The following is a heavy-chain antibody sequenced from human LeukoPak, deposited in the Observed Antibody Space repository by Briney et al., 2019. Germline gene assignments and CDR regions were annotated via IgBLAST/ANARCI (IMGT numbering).Heavy chain of an antibody. Sequence: SGGSLRLSCAASGFTFSNYAMHWVRQAPGKGLEWVANIKQDGSEKYYVDSVKGRFTISRDNAKNSLYLQMNSLRAEDTAVYYCARDSLRGYSGYDREYFQHWGQGTLVTVSS. V-gene: IGHV3-7*01. CDR3: ARDSLRGYSGYDREYFQH. CDR2: IKQDGSEK. J-gene: IGHJ1*01. D-gene: IGHD5-12*01. CDR1: GFTFSNYA.